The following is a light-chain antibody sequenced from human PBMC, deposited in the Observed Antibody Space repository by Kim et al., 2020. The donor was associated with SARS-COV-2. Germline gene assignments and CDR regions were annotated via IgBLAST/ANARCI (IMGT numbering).Light chain of an antibody. CDR2: GKN. V-gene: IGLV3-19*01. Sequence: VALGQTFRITCQGDSLRSYYASWYQQKPGQAPVLVIYGKNNRPSGIPDRFSGSTSGNTASLTITGAQAEDEADYYCNSRDSSGNVVFGGGTKLTVL. CDR3: NSRDSSGNVV. J-gene: IGLJ2*01. CDR1: SLRSYY.